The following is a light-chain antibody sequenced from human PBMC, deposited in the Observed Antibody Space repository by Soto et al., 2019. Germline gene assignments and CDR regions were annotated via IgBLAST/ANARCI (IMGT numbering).Light chain of an antibody. CDR2: LAS. J-gene: IGKJ5*01. CDR1: QTISNY. Sequence: DIQMTQSPSSLSASVGDRVTIACRASQTISNYLNWYQQKPGKAPKLLVYLASSLQSGVPSRFSGSGSGTDYTLNISSLQPEDFAAYYCQQSYSTLLTCGHGTRLEI. CDR3: QQSYSTLLT. V-gene: IGKV1-39*01.